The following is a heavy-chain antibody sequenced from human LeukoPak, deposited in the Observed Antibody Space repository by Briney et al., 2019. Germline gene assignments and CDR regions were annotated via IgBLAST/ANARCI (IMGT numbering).Heavy chain of an antibody. CDR1: GFTFSEHS. CDR2: IKRDGSNT. CDR3: AKGGYASCFDP. J-gene: IGHJ5*02. D-gene: IGHD2-15*01. V-gene: IGHV3-23*05. Sequence: PGGSLRLSCEASGFTFSEHSMSWVRQAPGKGLEWVSTIKRDGSNTYYTDSVEGRFTISRDNSKNTLYLEMNTRRAEDTAVYYCAKGGYASCFDPWGQGTQVTVSS.